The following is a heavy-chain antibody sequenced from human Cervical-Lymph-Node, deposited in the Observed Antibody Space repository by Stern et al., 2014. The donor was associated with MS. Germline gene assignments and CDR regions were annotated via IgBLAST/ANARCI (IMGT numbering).Heavy chain of an antibody. Sequence: QMQLVQSGAEVKKPGSSVRVSCKASGGTFANYTISWVRQAPGQGLQWMGEIIPFFDITTYAQSFRGRLTITADTSTTTVYMELSSLRSDDTAVYYCARFSGWGPGTLVTVSS. J-gene: IGHJ4*02. D-gene: IGHD2-8*02. CDR1: GGTFANYT. CDR3: ARFSG. V-gene: IGHV1-69*17. CDR2: IIPFFDIT.